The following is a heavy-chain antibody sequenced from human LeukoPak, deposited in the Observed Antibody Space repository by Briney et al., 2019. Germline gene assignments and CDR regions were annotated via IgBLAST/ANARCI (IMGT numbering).Heavy chain of an antibody. CDR3: ARDDDRLDY. CDR2: ISSSSSYT. CDR1: GFTFSSYS. V-gene: IGHV3-21*01. D-gene: IGHD1-1*01. Sequence: GGSLRLSCAASGFTFSSYSMNWVRQAPGKGLEWVSSISSSSSYTYYADSVKGRFTISRDNAKNSLYLQMNSLRAADTAVYYCARDDDRLDYWGQGALVTVSS. J-gene: IGHJ4*02.